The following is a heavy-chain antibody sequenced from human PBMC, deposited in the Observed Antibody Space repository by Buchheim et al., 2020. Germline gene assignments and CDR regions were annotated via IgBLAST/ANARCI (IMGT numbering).Heavy chain of an antibody. J-gene: IGHJ4*02. CDR2: ILYDGSNK. CDR1: GFTFSSYG. V-gene: IGHV3-30*18. Sequence: QVQLVESGGGVVQPGRSLRLSCAASGFTFSSYGMHWVRQAPGKGLEWVAVILYDGSNKYYADSVKGRFTISRDNSKNTLYLQMNSLGAEDTAVYYCAKDGGSGSLDYWGQGTL. D-gene: IGHD1-26*01. CDR3: AKDGGSGSLDY.